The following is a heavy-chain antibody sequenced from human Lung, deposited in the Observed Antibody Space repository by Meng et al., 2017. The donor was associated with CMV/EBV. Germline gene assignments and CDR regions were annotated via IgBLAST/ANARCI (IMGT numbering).Heavy chain of an antibody. D-gene: IGHD5-18*01. J-gene: IGHJ4*02. CDR2: IYYSGST. CDR3: AVRGDSYLILSFRSDHFDY. V-gene: IGHV4-39*07. Sequence: LXXTVSGGSISSSSYYWGWIRQPPGKGLEWIGSIYYSGSTYYNPSLKSRVTISVDTSKNQFSLKLSSVTAADTAVYYCAVRGDSYLILSFRSDHFDYWGQGTXVTVSS. CDR1: GGSISSSSYY.